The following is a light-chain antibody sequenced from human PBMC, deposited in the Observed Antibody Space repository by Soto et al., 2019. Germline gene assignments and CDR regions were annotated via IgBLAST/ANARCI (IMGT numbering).Light chain of an antibody. Sequence: EVVMTQSPATLSVSPGETATLSCVASQSVVRSLAWYQQKPGQAPSLLIFDSSTRATGAPARFIGSGSETEFTLTSHTLQPEDRAVYYCQQYEKWPYTFGQGTKLEI. CDR2: DSS. CDR1: QSVVRS. V-gene: IGKV3-15*01. CDR3: QQYEKWPYT. J-gene: IGKJ2*01.